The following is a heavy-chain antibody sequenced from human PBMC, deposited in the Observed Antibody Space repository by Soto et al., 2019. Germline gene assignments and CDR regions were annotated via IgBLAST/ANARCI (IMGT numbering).Heavy chain of an antibody. D-gene: IGHD6-19*01. CDR2: IGTAGDT. V-gene: IGHV3-13*01. CDR1: GFTFSSYD. Sequence: EVQLVESGGGLVQPGGSLRLSCAASGFTFSSYDMHWVRQATGKGLEWVSAIGTAGDTYYPGSVKGRFAISRENAKNSLYLQMNSLRAGDTAVYYCARVIQEQWLAEGVYYYYYMDVWGKGTTVTVSS. CDR3: ARVIQEQWLAEGVYYYYYMDV. J-gene: IGHJ6*03.